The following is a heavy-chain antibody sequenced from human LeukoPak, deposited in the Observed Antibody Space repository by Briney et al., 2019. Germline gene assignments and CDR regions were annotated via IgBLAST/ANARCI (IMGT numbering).Heavy chain of an antibody. J-gene: IGHJ4*02. CDR2: ISYDGSNK. CDR3: AKWAAGRSFDY. V-gene: IGHV3-30*18. D-gene: IGHD6-6*01. Sequence: GGSLRLSCAPSGFTFSSYGMPWVRQAPGKGLEWVAAISYDGSNKYHADSVKGRFSISRDNSKNTLYLQMNSLRAEDTAVYYCAKWAAGRSFDYWGQGTLVTVSS. CDR1: GFTFSSYG.